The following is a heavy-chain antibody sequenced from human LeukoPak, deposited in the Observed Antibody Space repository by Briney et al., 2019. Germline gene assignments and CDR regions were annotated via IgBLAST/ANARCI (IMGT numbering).Heavy chain of an antibody. J-gene: IGHJ6*02. CDR1: GGTFSSYA. V-gene: IGHV1-69*04. D-gene: IGHD2-2*01. CDR3: ASPNPLEPAVSPYYYGMDV. CDR2: IIPILGIA. Sequence: SVKVSCKASGGTFSSYAISWVQQAPGQGLEWMGRIIPILGIANYAQKFQGRVTITADKSTSTAYMELSSLRSEDTAVYYCASPNPLEPAVSPYYYGMDVWGQGTTVTVSS.